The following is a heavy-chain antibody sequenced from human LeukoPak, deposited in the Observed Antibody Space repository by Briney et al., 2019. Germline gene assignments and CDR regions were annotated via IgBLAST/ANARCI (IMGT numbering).Heavy chain of an antibody. CDR2: INHSGST. CDR3: TSYYGDYSY. D-gene: IGHD4-17*01. J-gene: IGHJ4*02. Sequence: SSETLSLTCAVYGRSFSGYYWSWTRQPPGKGLEWIGEINHSGSTNYNPSLKSRVTISVDTSKNQFSLKLSSVTAADTAVYYCTSYYGDYSYWGQGTLVTVSS. V-gene: IGHV4-34*01. CDR1: GRSFSGYY.